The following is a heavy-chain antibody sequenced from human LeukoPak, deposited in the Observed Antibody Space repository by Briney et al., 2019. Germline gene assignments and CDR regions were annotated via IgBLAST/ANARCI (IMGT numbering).Heavy chain of an antibody. CDR2: ISDSSGYK. CDR1: GFTFSDYY. D-gene: IGHD3/OR15-3a*01. Sequence: KSGGSLRLSCAASGFTFSDYYMSWIRQTPGKGLEWVSYISDSSGYKNYADSLKGRFTISRDNAKNSVYLQMNSLSAEDTAVYYCARQGLYDSSDFWTFQHWGQGTLITVSS. J-gene: IGHJ1*01. V-gene: IGHV3-11*06. CDR3: ARQGLYDSSDFWTFQH.